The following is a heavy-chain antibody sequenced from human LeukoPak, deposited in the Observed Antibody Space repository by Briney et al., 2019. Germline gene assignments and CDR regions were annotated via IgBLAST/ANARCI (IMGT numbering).Heavy chain of an antibody. Sequence: GGSLRLSCAASGFTFSSYAMSWVRQAPGKGLEWVSAISGSGGSTYYADSVKGRFTISRDSSTNTLYLQMDSLRTEDTAVYYCAKEGSQYASSWFDYWGQGTLVTVSS. CDR3: AKEGSQYASSWFDY. D-gene: IGHD6-13*01. J-gene: IGHJ4*02. CDR1: GFTFSSYA. V-gene: IGHV3-23*01. CDR2: ISGSGGST.